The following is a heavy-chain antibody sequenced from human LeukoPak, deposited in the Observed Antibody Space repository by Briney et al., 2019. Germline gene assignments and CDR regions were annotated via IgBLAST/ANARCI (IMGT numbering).Heavy chain of an antibody. D-gene: IGHD4-17*01. Sequence: PGGSLRLSCAASGFTFSSYSMNWVRQAPGKGLEWVSSISSSSSYIYYADSVKGRFTISRDNAKNSLYLQMNSLRAEDTAVYYCASATYGDVRVCFHWGQGTLVTVSS. J-gene: IGHJ4*02. V-gene: IGHV3-21*01. CDR1: GFTFSSYS. CDR2: ISSSSSYI. CDR3: ASATYGDVRVCFH.